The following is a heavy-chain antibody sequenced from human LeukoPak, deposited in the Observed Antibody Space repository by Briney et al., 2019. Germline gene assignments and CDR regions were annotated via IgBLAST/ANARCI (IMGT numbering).Heavy chain of an antibody. CDR2: INTNTGNP. CDR3: AREGGLTGAARNFDY. J-gene: IGHJ4*02. CDR1: GCTFTSYA. V-gene: IGHV7-4-1*02. D-gene: IGHD6-6*01. Sequence: ASVKVSCKASGCTFTSYAMNWVRQAPGQGLEWMGWINTNTGNPTYAQGFTGRFVFSLDTSVSTAYLQISSLKAEDTAVYYCAREGGLTGAARNFDYWGQGTLVTVSS.